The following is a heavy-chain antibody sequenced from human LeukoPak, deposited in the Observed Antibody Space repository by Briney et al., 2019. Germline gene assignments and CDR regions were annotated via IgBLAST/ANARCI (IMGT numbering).Heavy chain of an antibody. J-gene: IGHJ2*01. CDR1: GFTFTTNG. V-gene: IGHV3-23*01. Sequence: GGSLRLSCAATGFTFTTNGMSWVRQAPGKGLEWVSSISSSGGSTYYADSVKGRFTISRDNSKNTLFLQMNSLRGEDTAFYYCAKRKTSPPRYFDLWGRGTLVTVSS. CDR2: ISSSGGST. CDR3: AKRKTSPPRYFDL. D-gene: IGHD2-2*01.